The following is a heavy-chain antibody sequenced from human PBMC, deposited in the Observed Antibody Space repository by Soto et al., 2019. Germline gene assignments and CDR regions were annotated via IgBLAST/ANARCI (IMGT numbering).Heavy chain of an antibody. CDR2: IYYSGST. Sequence: PSETLSLTCTVAGGSISSGDYYWSWIRQPPGKGLEWIGYIYYSGSTYYNPSLKSRVTISVDTSKNQFSLKLSSVTAADTAVYYCARLSLVFGVVIRFDPWGQGTLVTVCS. D-gene: IGHD3-3*01. CDR1: GGSISSGDYY. J-gene: IGHJ5*02. CDR3: ARLSLVFGVVIRFDP. V-gene: IGHV4-30-4*01.